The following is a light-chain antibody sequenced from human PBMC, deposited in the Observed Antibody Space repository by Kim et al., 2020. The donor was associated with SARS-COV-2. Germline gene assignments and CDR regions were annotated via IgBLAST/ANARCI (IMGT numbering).Light chain of an antibody. CDR2: YDS. J-gene: IGLJ2*01. CDR3: QTWDSSGDHVV. V-gene: IGLV3-21*04. CDR1: NIGSKS. Sequence: SYELTQPPSVSMAPGKTARITCGGDNIGSKSVHWYQQKPGQAPVLVIYYDSDWPSGIPERFSGSNSGNTATLTISRVEAGDEADYYCQTWDSSGDHVVFG.